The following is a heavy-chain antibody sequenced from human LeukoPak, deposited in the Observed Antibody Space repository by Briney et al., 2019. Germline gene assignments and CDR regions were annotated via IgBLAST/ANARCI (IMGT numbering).Heavy chain of an antibody. CDR3: ARDRGGGPRDAFDI. CDR1: GFTFSSFG. CDR2: ITYDGIKR. J-gene: IGHJ3*02. D-gene: IGHD3-10*01. V-gene: IGHV3-30*03. Sequence: GGSLRLSCVVSGFTFSSFGMHWVRQAPGKGLEWVAFITYDGIKRPYADSVKGRFTISRDNAKNSLYLQMNSLRAEDTAVYYCARDRGGGPRDAFDIWGQGTMVTVSS.